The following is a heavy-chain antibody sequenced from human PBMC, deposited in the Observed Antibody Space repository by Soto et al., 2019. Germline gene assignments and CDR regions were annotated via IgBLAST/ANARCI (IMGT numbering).Heavy chain of an antibody. V-gene: IGHV1-69*02. D-gene: IGHD3-3*01. Sequence: SVKDSCKASGGTFSSYTISWVRQAPGQGLEWMGRIIPILGIANYAQKFQGRVTITADKSTSTAYMELSSLRSEDTAVYYCARGPYDFWSGTNYYMDVWGKGTTVTVSS. CDR3: ARGPYDFWSGTNYYMDV. CDR1: GGTFSSYT. J-gene: IGHJ6*03. CDR2: IIPILGIA.